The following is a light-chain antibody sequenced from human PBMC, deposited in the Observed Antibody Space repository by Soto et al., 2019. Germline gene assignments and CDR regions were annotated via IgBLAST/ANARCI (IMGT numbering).Light chain of an antibody. Sequence: DIQMTQSPSSLSASVGDRVTITCQASQDIVNYLNWYQQKPGKAPKLLIYDASNLETGVPSRFSGSGSGRDFTFTISRLQPEDIATYYCQQYDHLPLTFGGGTKVEI. CDR2: DAS. V-gene: IGKV1-33*01. CDR3: QQYDHLPLT. CDR1: QDIVNY. J-gene: IGKJ4*01.